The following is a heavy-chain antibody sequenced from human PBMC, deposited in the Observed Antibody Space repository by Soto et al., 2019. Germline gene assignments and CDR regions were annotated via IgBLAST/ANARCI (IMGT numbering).Heavy chain of an antibody. Sequence: PGGSLRLSCAASGFTFSSYAMSWVRQAPGKGLEWVSATSGSGDSTYYADSVKGRFSISRDNSKNTLYLKMNSLRVEDTAVYYCAREVSYYELDYWGQGTLVTAPQ. D-gene: IGHD3-22*01. CDR2: TSGSGDST. J-gene: IGHJ4*02. V-gene: IGHV3-23*01. CDR1: GFTFSSYA. CDR3: AREVSYYELDY.